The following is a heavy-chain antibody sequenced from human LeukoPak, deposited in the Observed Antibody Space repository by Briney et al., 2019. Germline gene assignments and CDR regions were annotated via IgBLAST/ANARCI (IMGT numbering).Heavy chain of an antibody. J-gene: IGHJ6*02. CDR3: ARDNYGSGPTSYYYYYYGMDV. D-gene: IGHD3-10*01. CDR1: GYSISSGYY. V-gene: IGHV4-38-2*02. CDR2: IYHSGST. Sequence: SETLSLTCTVSGYSISSGYYWGWIRQPPGKGLEWIGSIYHSGSTYYNPSLKSRVTISVDTSKNQFSLKLSSVTAVDTAVYYCARDNYGSGPTSYYYYYYGMDVWGQGTTVTVSS.